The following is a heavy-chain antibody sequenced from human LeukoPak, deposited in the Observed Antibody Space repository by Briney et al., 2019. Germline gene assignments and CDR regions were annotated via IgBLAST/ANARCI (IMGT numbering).Heavy chain of an antibody. Sequence: GGSLRLSCAASGFTFSSYSMNWVRQAPGKGLEWVSSISSSSRYIYYADSVKGRFTISRDDAKNSLYLQMNSLRAEDTAVYYCARDLFPSTTAYFDYWGQGTLVTDSS. V-gene: IGHV3-21*01. CDR1: GFTFSSYS. CDR2: ISSSSRYI. J-gene: IGHJ4*02. CDR3: ARDLFPSTTAYFDY. D-gene: IGHD4-11*01.